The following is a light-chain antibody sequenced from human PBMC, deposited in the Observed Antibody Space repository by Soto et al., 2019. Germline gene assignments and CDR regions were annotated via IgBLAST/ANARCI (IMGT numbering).Light chain of an antibody. J-gene: IGKJ2*01. CDR3: QQCHSWPPF. V-gene: IGKV3-11*01. CDR2: EIS. CDR1: QDVGSS. Sequence: PGERATLSCRASQDVGSSLAWYHQKPGQAPRLLIYEISNRATGIPARFSGSGSGTDFTLTISSLEPEDFAVYYCQQCHSWPPFFGQGTQLEIK.